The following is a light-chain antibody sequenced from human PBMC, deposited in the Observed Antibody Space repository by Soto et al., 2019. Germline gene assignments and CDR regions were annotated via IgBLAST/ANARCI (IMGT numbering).Light chain of an antibody. CDR2: EVS. CDR3: SSYAGSNLYV. Sequence: QSALTQPASVSGSPGQSITISCTGTSSDVGGYNYVSWYQQHPGKAPKLMIYEVSKRPSGVPDRFSGSKSGNTASPTVSGLQAEDEADYYCSSYAGSNLYVFGTGTKVTV. J-gene: IGLJ1*01. V-gene: IGLV2-8*01. CDR1: SSDVGGYNY.